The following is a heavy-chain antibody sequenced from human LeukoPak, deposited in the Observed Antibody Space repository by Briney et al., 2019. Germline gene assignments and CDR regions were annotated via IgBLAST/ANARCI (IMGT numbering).Heavy chain of an antibody. V-gene: IGHV3-33*08. J-gene: IGHJ4*02. CDR1: GFTFSSYS. CDR2: IWYDGSNK. D-gene: IGHD6-13*01. Sequence: GGSLRLSCAASGFTFSSYSMNWVRQAPGKGLEWVAVIWYDGSNKYYADSVKGRFTISRDNSKNTLYLQMNSLRAEDTAVYYCARDTGQLIIDYWGQGTLVTVSS. CDR3: ARDTGQLIIDY.